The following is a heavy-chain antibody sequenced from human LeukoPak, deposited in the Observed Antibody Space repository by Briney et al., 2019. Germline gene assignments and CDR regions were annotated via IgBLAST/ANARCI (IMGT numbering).Heavy chain of an antibody. J-gene: IGHJ4*02. CDR2: IWYDGSNK. D-gene: IGHD3-9*01. V-gene: IGHV3-33*06. Sequence: GGSLRLSCAASGFTFSSYGMHWVRQAPGKGLEWVAVIWYDGSNKYYADSVKGRFTISRDNSKNTLYLQMNSLRAEDTAVYYCAKSSTYYDILTGYSYFDYWGQGTLVTVSS. CDR1: GFTFSSYG. CDR3: AKSSTYYDILTGYSYFDY.